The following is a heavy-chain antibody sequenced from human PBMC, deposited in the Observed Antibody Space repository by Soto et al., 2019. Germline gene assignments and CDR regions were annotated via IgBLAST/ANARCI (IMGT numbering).Heavy chain of an antibody. Sequence: PSETLSLTCSVSGGPMDHWWSWVRQPPGKGLEWIGEIYHSGGTNYNPSLESRVTISVDKSKNQFSLMLASMTAADTAVYYCMKNDRYNHEYWGQGTLVTVSS. V-gene: IGHV4-4*02. CDR1: GGPMDHW. D-gene: IGHD3-16*02. CDR2: IYHSGGT. CDR3: MKNDRYNHEY. J-gene: IGHJ4*01.